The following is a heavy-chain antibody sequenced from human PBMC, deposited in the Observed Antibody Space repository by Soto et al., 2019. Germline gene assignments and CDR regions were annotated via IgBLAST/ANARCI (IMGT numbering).Heavy chain of an antibody. Sequence: SETLSLTCTVSDGSISSYYWSWIRKHPGKGLECIWYIYYSGSTNYNPSLKSRVTISVDTSKNQFSLKLSSVTAADTAVYYCARHDDIVATNGFDYWGQGTLVTVSS. J-gene: IGHJ4*02. V-gene: IGHV4-59*08. CDR2: IYYSGST. CDR3: ARHDDIVATNGFDY. CDR1: DGSISSYY. D-gene: IGHD5-12*01.